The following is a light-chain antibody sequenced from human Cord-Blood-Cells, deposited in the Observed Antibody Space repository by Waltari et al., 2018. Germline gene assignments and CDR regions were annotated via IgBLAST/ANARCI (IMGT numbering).Light chain of an antibody. J-gene: IGLJ3*02. V-gene: IGLV2-14*01. Sequence: QSALTQPASVSGSPGQSITISCTGTSSDVGGYNYVSWYQQHPGKAPKLLIYSNNQSPPGVPDRFSGSKSGTSASLAISGLQSEDEADYYCAAWDDSLNGPVFGGGTKLTVL. CDR1: SSDVGGYNY. CDR3: AAWDDSLNGPV. CDR2: SNN.